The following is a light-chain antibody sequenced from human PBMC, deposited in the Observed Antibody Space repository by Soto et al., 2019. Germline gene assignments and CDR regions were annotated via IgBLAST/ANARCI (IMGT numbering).Light chain of an antibody. V-gene: IGLV6-57*04. CDR1: SGNIASFY. Sequence: NFMLIQPHSVSASPGKTVTISCTRSSGNIASFYVQWYQQRPGSAPTNVIYEDTERPSGVPDRFSGSIDTSSNSASLTISGLKTEDEADYYCQSYDNSNQEVFGGGTKLTVL. CDR2: EDT. CDR3: QSYDNSNQEV. J-gene: IGLJ2*01.